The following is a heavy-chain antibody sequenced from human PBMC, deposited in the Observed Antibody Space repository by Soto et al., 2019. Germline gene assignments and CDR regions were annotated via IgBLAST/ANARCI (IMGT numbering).Heavy chain of an antibody. CDR1: GFTADDYA. V-gene: IGHV3-9*02. CDR3: AKDMKWGRMTTIHYSDS. Sequence: EVQLVESGGGLVQPGRSLRLSCVASGFTADDYAMHWVRQAPGKGLEWVSGISSNSDTIDYADSVKGRFTTSRDNAKNSLCLQMNSLRPEDTALYYCAKDMKWGRMTTIHYSDSWGQGTLVTVSS. D-gene: IGHD3-16*01. J-gene: IGHJ4*02. CDR2: ISSNSDTI.